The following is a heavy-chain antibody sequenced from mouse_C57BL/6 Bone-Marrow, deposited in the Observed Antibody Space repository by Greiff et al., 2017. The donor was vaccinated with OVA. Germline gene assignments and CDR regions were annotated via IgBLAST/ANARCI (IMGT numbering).Heavy chain of an antibody. V-gene: IGHV3-8*01. CDR3: ARRQLGLYAMDY. Sequence: VQLQQSGPGLVKPSPTLSLTCSVTGYSITSDYWNWIRKFPGNKLEYIGNFSYNGNASYNPSLKSRISITRDTSKSQYYLQLNSVTTEDTATYYCARRQLGLYAMDYWGQGTSVTVSS. J-gene: IGHJ4*01. CDR2: FSYNGNA. D-gene: IGHD4-1*02. CDR1: GYSITSDY.